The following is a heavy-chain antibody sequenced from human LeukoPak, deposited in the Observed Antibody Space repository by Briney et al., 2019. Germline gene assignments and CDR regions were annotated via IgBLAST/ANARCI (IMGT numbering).Heavy chain of an antibody. CDR2: MSSSDSTI. CDR1: GFTFIDYY. Sequence: GGSLRLSCATSGFTFIDYYMSWIRRAPGKGLEWVSYMSSSDSTIYYADSVKGRFTISRDNAKNSLHLQMNSLRAEDTAVYYCARDTGLAGPCDYWGQGTLVTVSS. V-gene: IGHV3-11*01. CDR3: ARDTGLAGPCDY. J-gene: IGHJ4*02.